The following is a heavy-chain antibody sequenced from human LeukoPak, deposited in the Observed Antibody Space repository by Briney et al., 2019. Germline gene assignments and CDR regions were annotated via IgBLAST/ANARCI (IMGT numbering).Heavy chain of an antibody. CDR2: INPSGGST. CDR1: GGTFSSYT. CDR3: AGDRARSRQWELLATHFDY. V-gene: IGHV1-46*01. J-gene: IGHJ4*02. Sequence: ASVKVSCKASGGTFSSYTISWVRQAPGQGLEWMGIINPSGGSTSYAQKFQGRVTMTRDTSTSTVYMELSSLRSEDTAVYYCAGDRARSRQWELLATHFDYWDQGTLVTVSS. D-gene: IGHD1-26*01.